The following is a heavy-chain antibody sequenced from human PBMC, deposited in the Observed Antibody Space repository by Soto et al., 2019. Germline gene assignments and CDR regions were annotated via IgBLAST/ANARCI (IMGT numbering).Heavy chain of an antibody. J-gene: IGHJ4*02. V-gene: IGHV3-30-3*01. CDR2: ISYDGSNK. CDR3: ARAPGIAAWIDY. CDR1: GFTFSSYA. Sequence: PGGSLRLSCAASGFTFSSYAMHWVRQAPGEGLEWVAVISYDGSNKYYADSVKGRFTISRDNSKNTLYLQMNSLRAEDTAVYYCARAPGIAAWIDYWGQGTLVTVSS. D-gene: IGHD6-13*01.